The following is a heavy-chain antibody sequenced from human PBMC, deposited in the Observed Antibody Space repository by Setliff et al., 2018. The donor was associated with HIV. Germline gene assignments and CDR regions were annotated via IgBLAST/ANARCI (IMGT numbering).Heavy chain of an antibody. CDR1: GFILTSNY. CDR2: INPGTGST. D-gene: IGHD2-2*01. Sequence: GASVKVSCKASGFILTSNYMHWVRQAPGQGLEWMGLINPGTGSTKYAQKFQGRVTMTSDPSTSTVNMDLSSLRSEDTAVYYCARSVWAVVVPTDPAVDAFAIWGQGTMVTVSS. J-gene: IGHJ3*02. CDR3: ARSVWAVVVPTDPAVDAFAI. V-gene: IGHV1-46*01.